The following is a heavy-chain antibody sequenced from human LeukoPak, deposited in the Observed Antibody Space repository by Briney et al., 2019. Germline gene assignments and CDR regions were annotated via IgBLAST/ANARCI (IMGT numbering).Heavy chain of an antibody. CDR2: ISNNGGRT. CDR1: GFSFSSNT. Sequence: PGGSLRPSCAGSGFSFSSNTMSWVRQAPGRGLEWVSAISNNGGRTDYADSVKGRFTISRDNSKSTLYLHMDSLRAEDTAVYYCARDEDTSALSEYWGQGTLVTVSS. CDR3: ARDEDTSALSEY. D-gene: IGHD2/OR15-2a*01. V-gene: IGHV3-23*01. J-gene: IGHJ4*02.